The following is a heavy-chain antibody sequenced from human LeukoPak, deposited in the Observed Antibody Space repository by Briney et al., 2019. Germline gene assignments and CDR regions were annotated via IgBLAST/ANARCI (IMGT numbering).Heavy chain of an antibody. J-gene: IGHJ4*02. D-gene: IGHD4-11*01. CDR1: GYTFTGYY. CDR3: ARSNDYSNYVPCDY. Sequence: ASVKVSYKASGYTFTGYYMHWVRQAPGQGLEWMGWINPNSGGTNYAQKFQGRVTMTRDTSISTAYMELSRLRSDDTAVYYCARSNDYSNYVPCDYWGQGTLVTVSS. V-gene: IGHV1-2*02. CDR2: INPNSGGT.